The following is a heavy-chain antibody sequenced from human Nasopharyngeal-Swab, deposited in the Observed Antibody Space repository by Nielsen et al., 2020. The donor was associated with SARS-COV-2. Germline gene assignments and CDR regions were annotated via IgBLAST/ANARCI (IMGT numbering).Heavy chain of an antibody. Sequence: GESLKISCAASGFTFSSYWMSWVRQAPGKGLEWVANIKQDGSEKYYVDSVKGRFTISRDNAKNSLYLQMNSPRAEDTAVYYCARDSRGYGYGYIYFDYWGQGTLVTVSS. CDR1: GFTFSSYW. CDR3: ARDSRGYGYGYIYFDY. J-gene: IGHJ4*02. CDR2: IKQDGSEK. D-gene: IGHD5-18*01. V-gene: IGHV3-7*03.